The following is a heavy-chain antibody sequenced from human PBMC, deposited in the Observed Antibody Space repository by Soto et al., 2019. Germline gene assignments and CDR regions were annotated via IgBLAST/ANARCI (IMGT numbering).Heavy chain of an antibody. D-gene: IGHD3-22*01. CDR2: IYYTGTS. V-gene: IGHV4-30-4*01. CDR1: GGSISGGDYY. Sequence: QVQLQESGPGLVKPSETLSLTCTVSGGSISGGDYYWTWIRQSPGKGLEWIGNIYYTGTSYYNSSLKSRVTISVDTSNNQFSLSLRSVTATDTAVYYCARGMGMIRRQDAWGQGTRVIVST. CDR3: ARGMGMIRRQDA. J-gene: IGHJ5*02.